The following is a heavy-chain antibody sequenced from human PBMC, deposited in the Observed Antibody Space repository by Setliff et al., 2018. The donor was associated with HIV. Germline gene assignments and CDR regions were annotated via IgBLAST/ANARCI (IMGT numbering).Heavy chain of an antibody. CDR1: GGAITGYY. D-gene: IGHD7-27*01. CDR2: IYTSGSTSGSA. Sequence: SETLSLTCNVSGGAITGYYWSWIRQPAGKGLEWIGHIYTSGSTSGSANYNPSLKSRVTISVDTSKNQFSLKLRSVTAADTAVYYCARAVNYWGLLSWFDPWGQGTLVTVSS. J-gene: IGHJ5*02. CDR3: ARAVNYWGLLSWFDP. V-gene: IGHV4-4*07.